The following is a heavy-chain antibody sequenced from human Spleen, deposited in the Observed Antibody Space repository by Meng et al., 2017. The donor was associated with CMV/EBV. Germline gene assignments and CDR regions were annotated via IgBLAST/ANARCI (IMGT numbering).Heavy chain of an antibody. CDR2: IRYDGSNK. D-gene: IGHD3-10*01. V-gene: IGHV3-30*02. CDR3: AREGIYGFDY. Sequence: GESLKISCAASGFTFSSYGMHWVRQAPGKGLEWVAFIRYDGSNKYYADSVKGRFTISRDNSKNTLYLQMNSLRAEDTAVYYCAREGIYGFDYWGQGTLVTVSS. J-gene: IGHJ4*02. CDR1: GFTFSSYG.